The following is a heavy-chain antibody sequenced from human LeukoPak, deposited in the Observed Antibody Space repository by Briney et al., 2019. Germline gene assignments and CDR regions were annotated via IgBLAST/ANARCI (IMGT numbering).Heavy chain of an antibody. D-gene: IGHD1-26*01. CDR2: IRYDGSNK. CDR3: AKDYYSGSYRYFDY. CDR1: GFTFSSYG. Sequence: GGSLRLSCAASGFTFSSYGMHWVRQAPGKGLEWVAFIRYDGSNKYYADSVKGRFTISRDNSKNTLYLQMNSLRAEDTAVYYCAKDYYSGSYRYFDYWGQGTLVTVSS. V-gene: IGHV3-30*02. J-gene: IGHJ4*02.